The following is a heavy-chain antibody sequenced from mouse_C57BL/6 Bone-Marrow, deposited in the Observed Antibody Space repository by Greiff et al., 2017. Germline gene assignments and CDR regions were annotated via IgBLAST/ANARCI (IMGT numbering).Heavy chain of an antibody. D-gene: IGHD1-1*01. J-gene: IGHJ4*01. CDR3: ARSDYGSPR. CDR1: GYTFTSYW. CDR2: IHPNSGST. Sequence: QVQLQQPGAELVKPGASVKLSCKASGYTFTSYWMHWVKQRPGQGLEWIGMIHPNSGSTNYNEKFKSKATLTVDKSSSTAYMQLSSLTSEDSAVYYCARSDYGSPRWGQGTSVTVSS. V-gene: IGHV1-64*01.